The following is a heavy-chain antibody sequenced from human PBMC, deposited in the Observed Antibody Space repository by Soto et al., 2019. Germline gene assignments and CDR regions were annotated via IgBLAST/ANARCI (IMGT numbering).Heavy chain of an antibody. J-gene: IGHJ2*01. V-gene: IGHV3-7*01. CDR3: ASWGFIVATNWYFDL. Sequence: EAQLVESGGGLVQPGRSLRLSCAASGFTFSSYWMSWVRQAPGKDLEWVANIKQDGNEETYVDSVKGRFTISRDNTKTSLFLQMNSLRAEDTAVYYCASWGFIVATNWYFDLWGRGTLVTVSS. D-gene: IGHD5-12*01. CDR2: IKQDGNEE. CDR1: GFTFSSYW.